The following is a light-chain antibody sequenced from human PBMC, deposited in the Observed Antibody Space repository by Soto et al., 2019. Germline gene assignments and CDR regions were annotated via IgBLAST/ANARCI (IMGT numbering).Light chain of an antibody. CDR2: GAS. Sequence: EFVLTQSPGTLSLSPGERATLSCRASQSFGSTSLAWYQQKPDQSPRLLIHGASSRATGIPDRFSGSGSGTDFTLTISRLEPEDFAVYYCQQYGSSPSGRFGQGTKVEI. CDR3: QQYGSSPSGR. CDR1: QSFGSTS. V-gene: IGKV3-20*01. J-gene: IGKJ1*01.